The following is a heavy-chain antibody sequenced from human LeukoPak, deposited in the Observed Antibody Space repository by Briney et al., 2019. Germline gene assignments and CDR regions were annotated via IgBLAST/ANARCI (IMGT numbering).Heavy chain of an antibody. D-gene: IGHD2-15*01. Sequence: ASVKVSCKASGYTFTSYYMHWVRQAPGQGLEWMEITNPSGGSTSYAQKFQGRVTMTRDTSTSTVYMELSSLRSEDTAVYYCARDLGIVVVVAATPGVDYWGQGTLVTVSS. J-gene: IGHJ4*02. CDR3: ARDLGIVVVVAATPGVDY. V-gene: IGHV1-46*01. CDR2: TNPSGGST. CDR1: GYTFTSYY.